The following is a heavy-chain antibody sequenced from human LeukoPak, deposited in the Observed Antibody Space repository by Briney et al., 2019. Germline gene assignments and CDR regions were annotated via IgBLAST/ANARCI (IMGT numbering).Heavy chain of an antibody. D-gene: IGHD6-13*01. J-gene: IGHJ4*02. Sequence: SETLSLTCTVSGGSISSYYWSWIRQPPGKGLEWIGYVYYSGSTTHNPSLQSRVAISVDTSKNQFSLNLSSVTAADTAVYYCARSSSSWGDSFDYWGQGTLVTVSP. CDR1: GGSISSYY. CDR3: ARSSSSWGDSFDY. V-gene: IGHV4-59*01. CDR2: VYYSGST.